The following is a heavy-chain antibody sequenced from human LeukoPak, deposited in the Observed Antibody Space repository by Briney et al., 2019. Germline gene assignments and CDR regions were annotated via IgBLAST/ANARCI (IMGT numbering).Heavy chain of an antibody. D-gene: IGHD6-13*01. CDR2: ITGSRDTT. J-gene: IGHJ5*02. CDR1: GFTFNNYA. V-gene: IGHV3-23*01. CDR3: ARGTYSSSWLKPFDP. Sequence: GGSLRLSCGASGFTFNNYAMSWVRQAPGKGLEWVSGITGSRDTTFHVDSVKGRFTISIDSSTDTLFLHMNSLRVDDTAVYYCARGTYSSSWLKPFDPWGQGTLVTVSS.